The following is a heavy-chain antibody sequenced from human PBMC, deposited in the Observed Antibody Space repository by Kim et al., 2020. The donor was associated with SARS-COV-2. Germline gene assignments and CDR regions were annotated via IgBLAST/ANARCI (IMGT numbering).Heavy chain of an antibody. J-gene: IGHJ6*02. Sequence: ASVKVSCKASGYIFTTYAMHWVRQAPGQRLEWMGWINAGNGNTKYSEKFQGRVTITRDTSASTAYMELSSLRSEDTAVYYCAKWPGGSGSIKDYYYYGMDVWGQGTTVTVSS. V-gene: IGHV1-3*01. CDR1: GYIFTTYA. CDR2: INAGNGNT. CDR3: AKWPGGSGSIKDYYYYGMDV. D-gene: IGHD3-10*01.